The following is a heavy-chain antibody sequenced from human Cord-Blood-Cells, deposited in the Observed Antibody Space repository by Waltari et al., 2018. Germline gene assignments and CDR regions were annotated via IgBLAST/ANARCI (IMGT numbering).Heavy chain of an antibody. CDR1: GFTVSSNY. D-gene: IGHD2-2*01. Sequence: EVQLVESGGGLIQPGGSLRLSCAASGFTVSSNYMSWVRQAPGKGLEWVSVIYSGGSTYYADSGKGRFTISRDNSKNTLYLQMNSLRAEDTAVYYCARAVTSCYYFDYWGQGTLVTVSS. J-gene: IGHJ4*02. CDR2: IYSGGST. CDR3: ARAVTSCYYFDY. V-gene: IGHV3-53*01.